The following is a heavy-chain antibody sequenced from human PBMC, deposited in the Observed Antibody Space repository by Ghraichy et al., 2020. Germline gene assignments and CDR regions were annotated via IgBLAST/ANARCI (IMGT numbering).Heavy chain of an antibody. CDR2: IYYSGST. J-gene: IGHJ4*02. CDR1: GGSISSSSYY. D-gene: IGHD3-22*01. CDR3: ARPHYYDSSGYPVEPFFDY. V-gene: IGHV4-39*01. Sequence: SETLSLTCTVSGGSISSSSYYWGWIRQPPGKGLEWIGSIYYSGSTYYNPSLKSRVTISVDTSKNQFSLKLSSVTAADTAVYYCARPHYYDSSGYPVEPFFDYWGQGTLVTVSS.